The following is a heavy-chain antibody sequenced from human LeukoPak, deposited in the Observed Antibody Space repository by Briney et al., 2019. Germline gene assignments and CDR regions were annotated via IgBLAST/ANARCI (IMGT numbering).Heavy chain of an antibody. J-gene: IGHJ4*02. D-gene: IGHD6-19*01. CDR3: ASGYNSGWAGDY. CDR2: FYSGST. CDR1: GGSISSYY. V-gene: IGHV4-4*07. Sequence: SETLSLTCTVSGGSISSYYWSWIRQPAGKGLEWIGRFYSGSTNYNPSLKSRVTMSVDTSKNQFSLKLSSVTAADTAVYYCASGYNSGWAGDYWGQGTLVTVSS.